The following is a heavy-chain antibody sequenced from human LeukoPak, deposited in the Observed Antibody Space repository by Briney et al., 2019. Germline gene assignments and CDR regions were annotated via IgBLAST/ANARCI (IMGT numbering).Heavy chain of an antibody. Sequence: PGGSLRLSCAASGFTFSSYWMGWVRQAPGKGLEWVANIKQDGSEKYYVDSVKGRFTISRDNAKNSLYLQMNSLRAEDTAVYYCASDYYDSSIRLDYWGQGTLVTVSS. CDR2: IKQDGSEK. CDR1: GFTFSSYW. J-gene: IGHJ4*02. CDR3: ASDYYDSSIRLDY. V-gene: IGHV3-7*01. D-gene: IGHD3-22*01.